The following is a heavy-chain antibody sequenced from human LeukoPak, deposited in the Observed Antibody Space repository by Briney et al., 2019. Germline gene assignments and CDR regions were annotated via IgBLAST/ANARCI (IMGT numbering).Heavy chain of an antibody. J-gene: IGHJ6*03. CDR1: GGSINSGGNY. CDR2: INHSGST. V-gene: IGHV4-39*01. CDR3: ARQAYYYYYMDV. Sequence: SQTLSLTCSVSGGSINSGGNYWSWIRQPPGKGLEWIGEINHSGSTNYNPSLKSRVTISVDTSKNQFSLKLSSVTAADTAVYYCARQAYYYYYMDVWGKGTTVTVSS.